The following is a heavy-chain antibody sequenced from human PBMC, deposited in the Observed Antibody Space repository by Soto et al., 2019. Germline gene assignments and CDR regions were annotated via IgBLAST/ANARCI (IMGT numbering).Heavy chain of an antibody. V-gene: IGHV4-4*02. J-gene: IGHJ6*02. CDR2: IYHSGST. Sequence: SETLSLTCAVSGGPISSSNWWSWVRQPPGKGLEWIGEIYHSGSTNYNPSLKSRVTISVDKSKNQFSLKLSSVTAADTAVYYCARVFYDFWSEPHYYGMDVWGQGTTVTVSS. CDR1: GGPISSSNW. CDR3: ARVFYDFWSEPHYYGMDV. D-gene: IGHD3-3*01.